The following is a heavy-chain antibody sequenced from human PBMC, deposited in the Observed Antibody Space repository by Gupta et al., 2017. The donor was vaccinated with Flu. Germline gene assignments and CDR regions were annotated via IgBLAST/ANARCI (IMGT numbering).Heavy chain of an antibody. J-gene: IGHJ6*02. V-gene: IGHV3-7*01. CDR2: IKEDGSQT. Sequence: EVHLVESGGGLVQPGGSLRISCTASGFTFNTYWMSWARQAPGKGLEWLAHIKEDGSQTNYVDSVKGRFTISRDNAKNSVYLQLNSLRVEDTAVYYCTRDRKPTKRNDYYGVDVWSQGTTVTVSS. CDR1: GFTFNTYW. CDR3: TRDRKPTKRNDYYGVDV.